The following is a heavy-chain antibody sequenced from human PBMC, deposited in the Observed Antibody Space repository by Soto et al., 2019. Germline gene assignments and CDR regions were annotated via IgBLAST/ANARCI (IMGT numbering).Heavy chain of an antibody. CDR1: GYTFTSYS. Sequence: ASVKVSCKASGYTFTSYSISWVRQAPGQGLEWMGWISAYNGNTNYAQKLQGRVTMTTDTSTSTAYMELRSLRSDDTAVYYCARDEDYYDSSGYYYGYWGQGTLVTVSS. CDR3: ARDEDYYDSSGYYYGY. J-gene: IGHJ4*02. V-gene: IGHV1-18*01. CDR2: ISAYNGNT. D-gene: IGHD3-22*01.